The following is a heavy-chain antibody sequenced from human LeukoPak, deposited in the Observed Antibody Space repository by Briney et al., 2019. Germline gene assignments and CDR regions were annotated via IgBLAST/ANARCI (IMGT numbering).Heavy chain of an antibody. D-gene: IGHD3-10*01. CDR2: IYYSGST. J-gene: IGHJ4*02. CDR1: GGSISSSSYY. V-gene: IGHV4-39*07. Sequence: SETLSLTCTVSGGSISSSSYYWGWIRQPPGKGLGWIGSIYYSGSTYYNPSLKSRVTISVDTSKNQFSLRLSSVTAADTAVYYCARVLWFGAYYFDYWGQGTLVTVSS. CDR3: ARVLWFGAYYFDY.